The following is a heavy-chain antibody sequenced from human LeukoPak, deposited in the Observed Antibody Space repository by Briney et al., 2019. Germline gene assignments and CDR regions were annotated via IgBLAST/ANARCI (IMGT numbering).Heavy chain of an antibody. D-gene: IGHD4-17*01. J-gene: IGHJ4*02. Sequence: GGSLRLSCAASGFTFSSYSMNWVRQAPGKGLEWVSYISSSSSTIHYADSVKGRFTISRDNAKNSLYLQMNSLRAEDTAVYYCARSGGATVATGDYWGQGTLVTVSS. CDR1: GFTFSSYS. CDR2: ISSSSSTI. CDR3: ARSGGATVATGDY. V-gene: IGHV3-48*04.